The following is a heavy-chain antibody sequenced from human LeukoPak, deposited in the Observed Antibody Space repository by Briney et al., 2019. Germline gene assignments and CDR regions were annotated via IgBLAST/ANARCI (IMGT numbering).Heavy chain of an antibody. CDR1: GFTFSTYA. CDR3: ARDRGRYYDSRGFYWGYYFDS. CDR2: TSGSGDST. V-gene: IGHV3-23*01. D-gene: IGHD3-22*01. J-gene: IGHJ4*02. Sequence: GGPLRLSCAASGFTFSTYAVNWVRQAPGKGLEWVSTTSGSGDSTYYADSVKGRFTISRDNSKDTLYLQMSSVRVDDTAVYYCARDRGRYYDSRGFYWGYYFDSWGRGILVTVST.